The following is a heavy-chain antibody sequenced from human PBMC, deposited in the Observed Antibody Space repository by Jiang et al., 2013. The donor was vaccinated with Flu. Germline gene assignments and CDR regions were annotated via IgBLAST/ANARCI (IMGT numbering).Heavy chain of an antibody. Sequence: RQHPGKGLEWIGYIYYSGSTYYNPSLKSRVTISVDTSKNQFSLNLSSVTAADTAVYYCARGPGEHQLRPFDYWGQGTLVTVSS. CDR3: ARGPGEHQLRPFDY. CDR2: IYYSGST. D-gene: IGHD2-2*01. V-gene: IGHV4-31*02. J-gene: IGHJ4*02.